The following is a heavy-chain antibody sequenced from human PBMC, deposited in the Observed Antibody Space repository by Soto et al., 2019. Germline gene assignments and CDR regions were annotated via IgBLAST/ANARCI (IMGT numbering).Heavy chain of an antibody. CDR3: ARAVGPFDY. J-gene: IGHJ4*02. D-gene: IGHD3-16*01. Sequence: QVQLVESGGGVVQPGRSLRLSCAASGFTFSIYGMHWVRQAPGKGLEWVAVIWNDGSSKYYGDSVKGRFTISRDNSKNTLYLHMNSLRADDTAVYYCARAVGPFDYWGQGTLVTVSS. CDR2: IWNDGSSK. CDR1: GFTFSIYG. V-gene: IGHV3-33*01.